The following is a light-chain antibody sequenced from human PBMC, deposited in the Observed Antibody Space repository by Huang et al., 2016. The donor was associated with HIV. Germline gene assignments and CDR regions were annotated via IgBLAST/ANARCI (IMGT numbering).Light chain of an antibody. Sequence: DVVLSQSPDYLPVSLGARATVNCRSSQSIFYNSNGQNYLAWYQQKAGQPPKLLVYWASTRAPGVPDRFSGTGSGTDFTLTINNLQAEDAAVYYCQQYYFSPRTFGHGTKVDI. J-gene: IGKJ3*01. CDR3: QQYYFSPRT. CDR2: WAS. V-gene: IGKV4-1*01. CDR1: QSIFYNSNGQNY.